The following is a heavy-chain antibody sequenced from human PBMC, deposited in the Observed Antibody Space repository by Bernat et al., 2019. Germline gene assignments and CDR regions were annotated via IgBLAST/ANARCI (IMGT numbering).Heavy chain of an antibody. CDR3: TRMYSGSHNPYNHYGMDV. CDR1: GFTFSSYW. CDR2: INTDGSSI. J-gene: IGHJ6*02. Sequence: EVQLVESGGGLVQPGGSLRLSCAASGFTFSSYWMHWVRQAPGKGLVWVSRINTDGSSISYADFVKGRFTISRDNAKNTLYLQMNSLRAEDTAVYHCTRMYSGSHNPYNHYGMDVWGQGTTVTVSS. D-gene: IGHD1-26*01. V-gene: IGHV3-74*01.